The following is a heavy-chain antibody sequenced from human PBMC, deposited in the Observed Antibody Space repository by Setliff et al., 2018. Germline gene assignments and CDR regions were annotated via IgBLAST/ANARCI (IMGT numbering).Heavy chain of an antibody. D-gene: IGHD5-18*01. J-gene: IGHJ4*02. CDR3: AGGGVDTAMVYYFDY. CDR1: GGSISSHY. Sequence: SETLSLTCTVFGGSISSHYWSWIRQPPGKGLEWIGSIYYSGSTNYNPSLKSRVTISVDTSKNQFSLKLSSVTAADTAVYYCAGGGVDTAMVYYFDYWGQGTLVTVSS. V-gene: IGHV4-59*11. CDR2: IYYSGST.